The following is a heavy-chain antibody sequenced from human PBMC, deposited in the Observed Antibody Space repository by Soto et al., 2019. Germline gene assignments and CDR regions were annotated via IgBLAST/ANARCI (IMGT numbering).Heavy chain of an antibody. V-gene: IGHV4-59*01. Sequence: QVQLPESGPGLVKPSETLSLTCTVSGVSISSDYWTWLRQSPEQGLEWIAYTSHTATTDYNPSLKSRVTISLDTSKNQFSLKLSSVTAADTAVYYCARVPPWMDAFDIWGQGTKVTVSP. J-gene: IGHJ3*02. CDR2: TSHTATT. CDR1: GVSISSDY. CDR3: ARVPPWMDAFDI. D-gene: IGHD5-12*01.